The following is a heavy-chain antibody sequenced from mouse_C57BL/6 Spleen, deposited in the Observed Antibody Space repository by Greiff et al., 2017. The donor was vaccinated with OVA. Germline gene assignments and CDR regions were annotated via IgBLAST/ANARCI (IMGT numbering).Heavy chain of an antibody. CDR2: ISYSGST. D-gene: IGHD1-1*01. CDR1: GYSITSGYD. CDR3: ARDYYGQRYFDV. Sequence: VQLKESGPGMVKPSQSLSLTCTVTGYSITSGYDWHWIRHFPGNKLEWMGYISYSGSTNYNPSLKSRISITHDTSKNHFFLKLNSVTTEDTATYYCARDYYGQRYFDVWGTGTTVTVSS. V-gene: IGHV3-1*01. J-gene: IGHJ1*03.